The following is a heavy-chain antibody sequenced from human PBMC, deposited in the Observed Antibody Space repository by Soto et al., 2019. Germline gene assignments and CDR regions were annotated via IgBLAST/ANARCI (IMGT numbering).Heavy chain of an antibody. Sequence: GGSLRLSCAASGFTVSSTYLTWVRQAPGKGLEWVAILYTGTDTVYADSVKGRFTMSRDTSINTAYMQLSRLTSDDTAVYFCATDDGHYYGSVWGQGTLVTVSS. CDR2: LYTGTDT. V-gene: IGHV3-53*05. D-gene: IGHD3-22*01. CDR1: GFTVSSTY. J-gene: IGHJ1*01. CDR3: ATDDGHYYGSV.